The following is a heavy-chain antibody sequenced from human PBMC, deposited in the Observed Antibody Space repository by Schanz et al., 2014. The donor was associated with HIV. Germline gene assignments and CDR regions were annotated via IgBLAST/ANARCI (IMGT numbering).Heavy chain of an antibody. Sequence: QVQLVESGGGVVQPGTSLRLSCAASGFTFSDHGMHWVRQAPGKGLEWVACIWYDGSNTHYADSVKGRLTISRDDSKNTVYLQMNSLRAEDTAVYYCARDPQHSFDIWGQGTMVIVSS. CDR3: ARDPQHSFDI. D-gene: IGHD3-3*02. CDR2: IWYDGSNT. J-gene: IGHJ3*02. CDR1: GFTFSDHG. V-gene: IGHV3-33*01.